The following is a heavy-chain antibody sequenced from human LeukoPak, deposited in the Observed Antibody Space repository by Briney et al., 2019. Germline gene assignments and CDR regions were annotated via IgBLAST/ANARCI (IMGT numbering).Heavy chain of an antibody. D-gene: IGHD2-2*01. J-gene: IGHJ4*02. CDR2: IIPIFGTA. V-gene: IGHV1-69*01. CDR1: GGTFSSYA. Sequence: SVKVSCKASGGTFSSYAISWARQAPGQGLEWMGGIIPIFGTANYAQKFQGRVTIAADESTSTAYMELSSLRSEDTAVYYCASGEYQLLSFVYWGQGTLVTVSS. CDR3: ASGEYQLLSFVY.